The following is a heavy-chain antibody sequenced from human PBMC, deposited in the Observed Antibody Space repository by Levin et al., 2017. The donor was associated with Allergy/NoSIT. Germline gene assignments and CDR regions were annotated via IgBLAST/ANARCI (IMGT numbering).Heavy chain of an antibody. D-gene: IGHD4-23*01. V-gene: IGHV3-11*05. Sequence: GGSLRLSCAASGFTFSDYYLSWIRQAPGKGLEWVSDIGSSGSYTNYGDTVKGRFTISRDNAKNSLFLQMNSLRVEDTAVYYCARDVDYGGNSLTGYWGQGTLVTVSS. CDR3: ARDVDYGGNSLTGY. CDR1: GFTFSDYY. J-gene: IGHJ4*02. CDR2: IGSSGSYT.